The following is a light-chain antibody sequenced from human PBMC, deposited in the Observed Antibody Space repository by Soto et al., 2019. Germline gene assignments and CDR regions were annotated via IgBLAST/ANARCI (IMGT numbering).Light chain of an antibody. CDR2: DIS. CDR1: QTVSRN. CDR3: QQYHNWPS. Sequence: EVGITESPAALSVSRVEIATLPCRASQTVSRNLAWYQQRPGQAPRLLIYDISNRAAGVPARFSGSGSETEFTLTIRSLQSEDFAVSFCQQYHNWPSFGQGTRLEI. J-gene: IGKJ5*01. V-gene: IGKV3-15*01.